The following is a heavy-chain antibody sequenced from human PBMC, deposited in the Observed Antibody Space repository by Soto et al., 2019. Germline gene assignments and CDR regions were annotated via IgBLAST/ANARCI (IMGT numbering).Heavy chain of an antibody. Sequence: ASVKVSCKASGYTFTGYYMHWVRQAPGQGLEWMGWINPNSGGTNYAQKFQGRVTMTRDTSISTAYMELSRLRSDDTAVYYCAREYVDTGYYYYGMDVWGQGTTVTVSS. CDR1: GYTFTGYY. CDR3: AREYVDTGYYYYGMDV. J-gene: IGHJ6*02. V-gene: IGHV1-2*02. CDR2: INPNSGGT. D-gene: IGHD5-18*01.